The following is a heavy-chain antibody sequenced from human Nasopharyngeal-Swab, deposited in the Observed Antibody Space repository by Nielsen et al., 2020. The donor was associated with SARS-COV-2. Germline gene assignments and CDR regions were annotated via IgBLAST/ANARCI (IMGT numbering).Heavy chain of an antibody. CDR1: GGSIISSNW. CDR2: IYHSGST. Sequence: SDTLSLTCAVSGGSIISSNWWSWVRQPPGKGLEWIGEIYHSGSTYYNPSLKSRVTISVDTSKNQFSLKLSSVTAADTAVYYCARPTARYGFFDYWGQGTLVTVSS. V-gene: IGHV4-4*02. J-gene: IGHJ4*02. CDR3: ARPTARYGFFDY. D-gene: IGHD3-3*01.